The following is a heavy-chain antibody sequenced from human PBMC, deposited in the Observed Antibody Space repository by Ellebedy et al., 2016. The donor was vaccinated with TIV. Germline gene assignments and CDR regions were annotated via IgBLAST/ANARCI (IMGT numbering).Heavy chain of an antibody. J-gene: IGHJ6*03. CDR1: GFTFSTYW. CDR2: IKQDGSEI. V-gene: IGHV3-7*01. Sequence: GESLKISXAASGFTFSTYWMHWVRQAPGKGLEWVANIKQDGSEIYYVDSVKGRFTISRDNAKSSLYLQMNNLRAEDTAVYYCARRYMDVWGKGTTVTVSS. CDR3: ARRYMDV.